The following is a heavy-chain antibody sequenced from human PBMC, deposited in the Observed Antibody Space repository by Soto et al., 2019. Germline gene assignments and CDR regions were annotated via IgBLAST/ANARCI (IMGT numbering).Heavy chain of an antibody. Sequence: GGSLRLSCAASGFTFSSYGMHWVRQAPGKGLEWVAVISYDGSNKYYADSVKGRFTISRDNSKNTLYLQMNSLRAEDTAVYYCAKSNRFYDYETPDVWGKGTTVTVS. D-gene: IGHD5-12*01. J-gene: IGHJ6*03. CDR2: ISYDGSNK. CDR3: AKSNRFYDYETPDV. CDR1: GFTFSSYG. V-gene: IGHV3-30*18.